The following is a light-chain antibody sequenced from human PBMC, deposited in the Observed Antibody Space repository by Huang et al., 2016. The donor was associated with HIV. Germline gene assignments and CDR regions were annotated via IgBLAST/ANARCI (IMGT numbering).Light chain of an antibody. Sequence: DIQMTQSPFSMSASVGDRVNITCRANQDINNYLLWFQQKTGKVPKRLIYAASDFPSGGPSRFSGSGSGTEFNRTISSLLPEDFATYYCLQHFSYPPAFGQGTRLEIK. CDR3: LQHFSYPPA. CDR1: QDINNY. CDR2: AAS. J-gene: IGKJ5*01. V-gene: IGKV1-17*03.